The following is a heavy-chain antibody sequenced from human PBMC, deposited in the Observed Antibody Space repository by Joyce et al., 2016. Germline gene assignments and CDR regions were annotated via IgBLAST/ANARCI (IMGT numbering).Heavy chain of an antibody. CDR2: INKSGVT. D-gene: IGHD6-19*01. J-gene: IGHJ4*02. CDR3: ARSQWLAPLMY. CDR1: GGPFRGFF. Sequence: QVQLQQWGAGLLKPSETLSLTCAVSGGPFRGFFWTWVRQPPGKGLEWIGDINKSGVTNYNPSLKTRVTFSVGTSKNQFSLKLTSLSAADTAVYYCARSQWLAPLMYWGQGTPVTVSS. V-gene: IGHV4-34*01.